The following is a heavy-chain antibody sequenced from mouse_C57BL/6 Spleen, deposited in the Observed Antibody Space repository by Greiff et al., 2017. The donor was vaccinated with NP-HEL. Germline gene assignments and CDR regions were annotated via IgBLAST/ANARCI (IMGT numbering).Heavy chain of an antibody. J-gene: IGHJ4*01. D-gene: IGHD1-1*01. Sequence: EVQLQQSGPELVKPGASVKISCKASGYTFTDYYMNWVKQSHGKSLEWIGDINPNNGGTSYNQKFKGKATLTVDKSSSTAYMELRSLTSEDSAVYYCARSLITTDYYAMDYWGQGTSVTVSS. CDR1: GYTFTDYY. V-gene: IGHV1-26*01. CDR2: INPNNGGT. CDR3: ARSLITTDYYAMDY.